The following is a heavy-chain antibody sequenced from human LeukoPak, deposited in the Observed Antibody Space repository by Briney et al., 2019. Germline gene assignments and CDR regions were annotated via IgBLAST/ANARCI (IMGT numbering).Heavy chain of an antibody. V-gene: IGHV3-30-3*01. J-gene: IGHJ4*02. D-gene: IGHD2-15*01. CDR3: ARDGGGYFDY. Sequence: GGSLRLSCAASGFTFSTYPIHWVRQAPGKGLDWVAVISDDGNSPYYSDSVKGRFTISRDNSKNTLYLQMNSLRAEDTAVYYCARDGGGYFDYWGQGTLVTVSS. CDR1: GFTFSTYP. CDR2: ISDDGNSP.